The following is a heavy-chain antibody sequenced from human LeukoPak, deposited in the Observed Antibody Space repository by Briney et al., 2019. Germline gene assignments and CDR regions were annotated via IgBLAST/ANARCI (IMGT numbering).Heavy chain of an antibody. CDR3: VKGEERYSSSWYPSVH. CDR1: GFTFSSYA. V-gene: IGHV3-23*01. J-gene: IGHJ4*02. D-gene: IGHD6-13*01. CDR2: ISGSGGST. Sequence: GGSLRLSCAASGFTFSSYAMSWVRQAPGKGLEWVSAISGSGGSTYYADSVKGRFTISRDNSKNTLYLQMNSLRAEDTAVYYCVKGEERYSSSWYPSVHWGQGTLVTVSS.